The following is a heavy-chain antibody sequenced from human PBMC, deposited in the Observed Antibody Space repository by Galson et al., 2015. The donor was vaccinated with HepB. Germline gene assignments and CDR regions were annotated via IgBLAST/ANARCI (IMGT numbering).Heavy chain of an antibody. V-gene: IGHV4-59*02. Sequence: SETLSLTCSVSGASVSRNFWTWIRQAPGGGLEWVGYVFQSGRTRYNPSLRSRPSMSTDTSKNQLSLTLTSVTTTDTGVYYCARVSGNLIRYYYSDVWGKGATVTVSS. CDR3: ARVSGNLIRYYYSDV. J-gene: IGHJ6*03. CDR2: VFQSGRT. CDR1: GASVSRNF. D-gene: IGHD1-26*01.